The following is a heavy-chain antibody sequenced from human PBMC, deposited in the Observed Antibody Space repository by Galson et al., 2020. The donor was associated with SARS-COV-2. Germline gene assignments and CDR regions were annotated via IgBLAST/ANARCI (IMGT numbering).Heavy chain of an antibody. Sequence: SETLSLTCTVSGGSISSSSYYWGWIRQPPGKGLEWIGSIYYSGSTYYNPSLKSRVTISVDTSKNQFSLKLSSVTAADTAVYYCASSAIVVVTATLTNAVDIWGQGTMVTVSS. D-gene: IGHD2-21*02. CDR2: IYYSGST. CDR3: ASSAIVVVTATLTNAVDI. V-gene: IGHV4-39*01. J-gene: IGHJ3*02. CDR1: GGSISSSSYY.